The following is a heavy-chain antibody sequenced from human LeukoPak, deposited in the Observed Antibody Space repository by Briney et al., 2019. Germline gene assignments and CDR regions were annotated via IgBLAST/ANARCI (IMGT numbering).Heavy chain of an antibody. CDR3: ARASGIQTLHYYYMDV. V-gene: IGHV3-53*01. Sequence: GGSPRLSCAASGFTVSSNSMSWVRQAPGKGREWVSVIYSGGGTYYADSVKGRFTISRDNSKNTLYLQMNSLRAEDTAVYYCARASGIQTLHYYYMDVWGKGTTVTVSS. J-gene: IGHJ6*03. CDR2: IYSGGGT. CDR1: GFTVSSNS. D-gene: IGHD6-13*01.